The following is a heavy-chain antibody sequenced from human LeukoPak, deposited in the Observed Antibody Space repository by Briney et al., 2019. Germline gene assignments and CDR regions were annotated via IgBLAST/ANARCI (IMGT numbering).Heavy chain of an antibody. J-gene: IGHJ4*02. CDR3: ARDGARGYYDSSGYGDY. Sequence: PSETLSLTCTVSGGSISGHHWTWIRQPPGTGLEWIGYFYDSGDFNYNPSLKSRVTIWMDMSNNQFSLTMSSVTAADTAVYYCARDGARGYYDSSGYGDYWGQGTLVTVSS. V-gene: IGHV4-4*08. D-gene: IGHD3-22*01. CDR2: FYDSGDF. CDR1: GGSISGHH.